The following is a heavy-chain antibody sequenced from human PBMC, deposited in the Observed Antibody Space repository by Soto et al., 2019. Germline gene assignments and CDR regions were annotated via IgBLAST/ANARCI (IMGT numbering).Heavy chain of an antibody. Sequence: QMQLQESGPGLVKPSETLSLTCTVSNGSISTTSYNWGWIRQSPGKGLEWIGTIFYTGTTSYNPSLKSRVTLTVGTSQNSFSLQLASGTAADTAVYFCARHGSVWGQGILVVVS. CDR3: ARHGSV. V-gene: IGHV4-39*01. CDR1: NGSISTTSYN. CDR2: IFYTGTT. J-gene: IGHJ1*01.